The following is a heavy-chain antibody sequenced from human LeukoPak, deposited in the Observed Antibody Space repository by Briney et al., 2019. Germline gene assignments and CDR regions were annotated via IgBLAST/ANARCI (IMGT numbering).Heavy chain of an antibody. CDR2: ISSSGSAI. CDR3: ARESRFGESFFDY. CDR1: GFTFSSYS. D-gene: IGHD3-10*01. Sequence: QSGGSLRLSCAASGFTFSSYSMNWVRQAQGKGLEWVSYISSSGSAIYYADSVKGRFTISRDNAKSSLYLQMNSLRAEDTAVYYCARESRFGESFFDYWGQGTLVTVSS. J-gene: IGHJ4*02. V-gene: IGHV3-48*01.